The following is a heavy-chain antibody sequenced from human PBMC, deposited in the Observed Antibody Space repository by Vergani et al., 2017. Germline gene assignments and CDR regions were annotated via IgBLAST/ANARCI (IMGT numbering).Heavy chain of an antibody. CDR3: ARVPLDIVATINVAVDY. CDR1: GFTFSSYA. CDR2: ISYDGSNK. D-gene: IGHD5-12*01. J-gene: IGHJ4*02. V-gene: IGHV3-30*01. Sequence: QVQLVESGGGVVQPGRSLRLSCAASGFTFSSYAMHWVRQAPGKGLEWVAVISYDGSNKYYADSVKGRFTISRDNSKNTLYLQMNSLRAEGTAVYYCARVPLDIVATINVAVDYWGQGTLVTVSS.